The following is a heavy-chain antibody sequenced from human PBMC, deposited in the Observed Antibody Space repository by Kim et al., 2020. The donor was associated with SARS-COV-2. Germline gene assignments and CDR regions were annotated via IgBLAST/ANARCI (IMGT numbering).Heavy chain of an antibody. CDR2: IIPIFGTA. Sequence: SVKVSCKASGGTFSSYAISWVRQAPGQGLEWMGGIIPIFGTANYAQKFQGRVTITADESTSTAYMELSSLRSEDTAVYYCARTVDRDTAPSWYCGGNCYHFGYWGQGTLGTVSS. D-gene: IGHD2-21*02. CDR3: ARTVDRDTAPSWYCGGNCYHFGY. CDR1: GGTFSSYA. V-gene: IGHV1-69*13. J-gene: IGHJ4*02.